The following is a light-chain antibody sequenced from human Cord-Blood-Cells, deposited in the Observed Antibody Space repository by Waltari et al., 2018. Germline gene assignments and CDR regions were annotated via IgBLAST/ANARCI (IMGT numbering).Light chain of an antibody. CDR1: SSHIVAGYD. Sequence: QSVLTQPPSVSGAPGQRVTLSRTRLSSHIVAGYDVHWYQQLPGTAPKLLIYGNSKRPSGVPDRFSGSKSGTSASLAITGLQAEDEADYYCQSYDSSLSGYVFGTGTKVTVL. V-gene: IGLV1-40*01. J-gene: IGLJ1*01. CDR2: GNS. CDR3: QSYDSSLSGYV.